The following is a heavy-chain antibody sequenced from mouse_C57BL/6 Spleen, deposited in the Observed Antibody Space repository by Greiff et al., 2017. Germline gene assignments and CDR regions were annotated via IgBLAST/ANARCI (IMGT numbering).Heavy chain of an antibody. J-gene: IGHJ2*01. CDR1: GYAFSSSW. CDR2: IYPGDGDT. V-gene: IGHV1-82*01. Sequence: VQVVESGPELVKPGASVKISCKASGYAFSSSWMNWVKQRPGKGLEWIGRIYPGDGDTNYNGKFKGKATLTADKSSSTAYMQLSSLTSEDSAVYFCARDDYPDYGGQGTTLTVSS. D-gene: IGHD2-4*01. CDR3: ARDDYPDY.